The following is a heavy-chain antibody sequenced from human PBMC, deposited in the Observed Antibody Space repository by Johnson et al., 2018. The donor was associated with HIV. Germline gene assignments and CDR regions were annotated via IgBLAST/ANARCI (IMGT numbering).Heavy chain of an antibody. J-gene: IGHJ3*02. Sequence: QVQLVESGGGLVKPGGSLRLSCAASGFTFSDYYMSWIRQAPGKGLEWVSYISSSGSTIYYADSVKGRFTVSRDNSKNMLYLQMNSLRAEDTAVYYCAKEEGLAAAGTGEAFDIWGQGTMVTVSS. CDR2: ISSSGSTI. CDR3: AKEEGLAAAGTGEAFDI. V-gene: IGHV3-11*01. D-gene: IGHD6-13*01. CDR1: GFTFSDYY.